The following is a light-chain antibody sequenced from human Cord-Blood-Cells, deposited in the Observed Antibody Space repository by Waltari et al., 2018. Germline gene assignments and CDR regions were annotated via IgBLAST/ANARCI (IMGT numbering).Light chain of an antibody. CDR1: QSVLYSSNHKNY. J-gene: IGKJ1*01. CDR3: QQYYSTPWT. Sequence: DIVMTQSPDSLAVSLGERATINCKSSQSVLYSSNHKNYLAWYQRKPGQPPNLLIYWAATRETGVPDRLSGIGSETGFPLTSSSLQAGDVAVYYCQQYYSTPWTCGQGTKVEIK. CDR2: WAA. V-gene: IGKV4-1*01.